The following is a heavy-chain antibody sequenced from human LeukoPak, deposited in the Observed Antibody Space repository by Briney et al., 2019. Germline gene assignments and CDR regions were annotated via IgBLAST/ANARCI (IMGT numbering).Heavy chain of an antibody. CDR3: SRDPVNLYPTGLAFLYYYYGMDV. V-gene: IGHV3-74*01. D-gene: IGHD4-17*01. CDR1: GFTFSSYW. CDR2: INSDGSST. J-gene: IGHJ6*02. Sequence: GGSLRLSCAASGFTFSSYWMHWVRQAPGKGVVWVSRINSDGSSTSYADSVKGRFTISRDNAKNTLYLQMNSLRAEDTAVYYCSRDPVNLYPTGLAFLYYYYGMDVWGQGTTVTVSS.